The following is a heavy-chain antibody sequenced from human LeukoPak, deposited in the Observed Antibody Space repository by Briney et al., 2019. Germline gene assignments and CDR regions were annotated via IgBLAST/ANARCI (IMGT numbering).Heavy chain of an antibody. CDR3: ASYSYGGGYFDY. CDR2: INPNSGGT. Sequence: ASVKVSCKASGYTFTGYYMHWMRQAPGQGLEWMGWINPNSGGTNYAQKFQGRVTMTRDTSISTAYMELSRLRSDDTAVYHCASYSYGGGYFDYWGQGTLVTVSS. CDR1: GYTFTGYY. V-gene: IGHV1-2*02. J-gene: IGHJ4*02. D-gene: IGHD5-18*01.